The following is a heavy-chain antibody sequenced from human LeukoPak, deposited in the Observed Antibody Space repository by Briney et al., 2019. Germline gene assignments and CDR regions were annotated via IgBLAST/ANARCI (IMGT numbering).Heavy chain of an antibody. Sequence: GGSLRLSCAASGFTFSSYWMSWVRQAPGKGLEWVANIKKDGSEKYYVDSVKGRFTISRDNAKNSLYLQMNSLRAEDTAVYYCAKDGRGMIVVADNWFDPWGQGTLVTVSS. CDR3: AKDGRGMIVVADNWFDP. D-gene: IGHD3-22*01. J-gene: IGHJ5*02. CDR2: IKKDGSEK. V-gene: IGHV3-7*01. CDR1: GFTFSSYW.